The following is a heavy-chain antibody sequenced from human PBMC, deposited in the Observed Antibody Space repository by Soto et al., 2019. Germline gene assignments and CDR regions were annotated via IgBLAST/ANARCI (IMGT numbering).Heavy chain of an antibody. V-gene: IGHV1-69*02. CDR1: GDIFSNYT. D-gene: IGHD3-10*01. Sequence: QVQLVQSGAEVKKPGSSVRVSCKASGDIFSNYTISWVRQAPGQGLEWMGRIIPILDVANYPLRFQGRVTITADKSTSTVYMELSSLRSEDTAIYYCARVKADSGSYEGDYYMDVRGKGTAVTVSS. J-gene: IGHJ6*03. CDR3: ARVKADSGSYEGDYYMDV. CDR2: IIPILDVA.